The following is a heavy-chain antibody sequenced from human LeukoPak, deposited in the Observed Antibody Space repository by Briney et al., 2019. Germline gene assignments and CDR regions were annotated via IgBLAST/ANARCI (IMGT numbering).Heavy chain of an antibody. CDR1: GYTFTGYY. Sequence: VASVKVSCKASGYTFTGYYMHWVRQAPGQGLEWMGWINPNSGGTNYAQKFQGWVTMTRDTSISTAYMELSRLRSEDTAVYYCAREGGITMVRGVNASWDAFDIWGQGTMVTVSS. D-gene: IGHD3-10*01. CDR2: INPNSGGT. J-gene: IGHJ3*02. CDR3: AREGGITMVRGVNASWDAFDI. V-gene: IGHV1-2*04.